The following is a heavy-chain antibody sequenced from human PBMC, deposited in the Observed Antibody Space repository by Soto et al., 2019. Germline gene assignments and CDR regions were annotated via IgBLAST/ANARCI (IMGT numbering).Heavy chain of an antibody. CDR3: VRSLPGTTSFDY. CDR1: GFTFSDYY. J-gene: IGHJ4*02. Sequence: EVQLVESGGNLVQPGGSLRLSCAGSGFTFSDYYIDWVRQAPGKGLEWVGRSRDKGNSYSTDYGASVRGRFTVSRDGSKNSLYLQMNSLETGDRALYYCVRSLPGTTSFDYWGRGTLVTVSS. D-gene: IGHD1-7*01. V-gene: IGHV3-72*01. CDR2: SRDKGNSYST.